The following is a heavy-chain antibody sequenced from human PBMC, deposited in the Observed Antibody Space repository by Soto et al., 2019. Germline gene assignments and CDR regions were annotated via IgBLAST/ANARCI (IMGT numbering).Heavy chain of an antibody. Sequence: GGSLRLSCAASGFTFSRFGMHWVRQAPGKGLGWVAVIAYDGSNRFYADSVKGRFTISRDNSKNTLYLQMNSLRSEDTAVYYCAKDLYGSETYTYYCGMDVWGQGTTVTVSS. D-gene: IGHD3-10*01. CDR3: AKDLYGSETYTYYCGMDV. CDR2: IAYDGSNR. J-gene: IGHJ6*02. CDR1: GFTFSRFG. V-gene: IGHV3-30*18.